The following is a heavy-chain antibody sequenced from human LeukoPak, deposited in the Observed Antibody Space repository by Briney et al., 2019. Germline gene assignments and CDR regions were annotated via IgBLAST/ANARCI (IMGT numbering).Heavy chain of an antibody. CDR1: GFTFSSYW. CDR2: IKQDGSEK. Sequence: GGSLRLSCAASGFTFSSYWMSWVRQAPGKGLEWVANIKQDGSEKYYVDSVKGRFTISRDNAKNSLYLQMNSLRTEDTAVYYCARSAWSAPPHHYYYYYYMDVWGKGTTVTVSS. D-gene: IGHD3-3*01. CDR3: ARSAWSAPPHHYYYYYYMDV. J-gene: IGHJ6*03. V-gene: IGHV3-7*01.